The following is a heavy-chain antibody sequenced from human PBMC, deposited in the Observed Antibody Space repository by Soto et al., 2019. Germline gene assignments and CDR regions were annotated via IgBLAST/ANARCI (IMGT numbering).Heavy chain of an antibody. J-gene: IGHJ2*01. V-gene: IGHV3-53*02. D-gene: IGHD7-27*01. CDR1: GFDMSKYY. CDR3: ARVWGWHFDL. CDR2: VYNGGNG. Sequence: EVQLVESGGGLIQPGGSLRLSCAASGFDMSKYYMTWVRQAPGKGLQWLPLVYNGGNGNYGDFLRGRISVSRDNSKNTVFLQVSSLRAEDTAVYYCARVWGWHFDLWGRGTLVTVSS.